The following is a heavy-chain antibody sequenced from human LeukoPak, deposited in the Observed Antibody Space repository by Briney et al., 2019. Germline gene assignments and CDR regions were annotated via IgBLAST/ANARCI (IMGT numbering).Heavy chain of an antibody. CDR3: ARLVGYCSSTSCYGGGY. D-gene: IGHD2-2*01. CDR2: MYPGDSDT. CDR1: GYSFTSYW. J-gene: IGHJ4*02. V-gene: IGHV5-51*01. Sequence: GESLKISCNGSGYSFTSYWIGWVRQMPGKGLEWMGIMYPGDSDTRYSPSFQGQVTISADKSISTAYLQWSSLKASDTAVYYCARLVGYCSSTSCYGGGYWGQGTLVTVSS.